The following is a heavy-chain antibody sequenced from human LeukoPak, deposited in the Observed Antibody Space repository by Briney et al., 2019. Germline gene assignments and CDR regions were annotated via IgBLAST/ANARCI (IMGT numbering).Heavy chain of an antibody. D-gene: IGHD3-22*01. Sequence: ASVKVSCKASGYTFTGYYMHWVRQAPGQGLEWMGRINPNSGGTNYAQKLQGRVTMTTDTSTSTAYMELRSLRSDDTAVYYCARERTIPYYYDSSGVFDYWGQGTLVTVSS. J-gene: IGHJ4*02. CDR1: GYTFTGYY. CDR2: INPNSGGT. V-gene: IGHV1-2*06. CDR3: ARERTIPYYYDSSGVFDY.